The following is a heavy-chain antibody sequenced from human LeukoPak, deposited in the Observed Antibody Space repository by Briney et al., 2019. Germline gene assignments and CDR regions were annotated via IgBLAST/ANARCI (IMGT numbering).Heavy chain of an antibody. CDR2: ISGSGGST. CDR1: GFTFSSSA. CDR3: AKWRDPMGELGDLDY. V-gene: IGHV3-23*01. D-gene: IGHD7-27*01. Sequence: PGGSLRLSCAASGFTFSSSAMSWVRQPPGKGLEWVSGISGSGGSTSYADSVKGRFTISRDNSKNTLYLQMNSLRAEDTAVYFCAKWRDPMGELGDLDYWGQGTLVTVSS. J-gene: IGHJ4*02.